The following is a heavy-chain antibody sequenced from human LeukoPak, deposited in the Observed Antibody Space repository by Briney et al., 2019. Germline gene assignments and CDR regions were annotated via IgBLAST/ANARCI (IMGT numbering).Heavy chain of an antibody. CDR1: GFTFSSYA. V-gene: IGHV3-30*04. CDR3: AREDGDGTSLLRYYYGMDV. D-gene: IGHD2/OR15-2a*01. J-gene: IGHJ6*02. CDR2: ISYDGSNK. Sequence: GGSLRLSCAASGFTFSSYAMHWVRQAPGKGLEWVAVISYDGSNKYYADSVKGRFTISRDNSKNTLYLQMNSLRAEDTAVYYCAREDGDGTSLLRYYYGMDVWGQGTTVTVSS.